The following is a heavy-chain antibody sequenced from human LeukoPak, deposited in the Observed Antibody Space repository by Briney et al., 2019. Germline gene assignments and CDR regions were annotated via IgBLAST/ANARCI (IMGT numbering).Heavy chain of an antibody. CDR3: AKRYCTGGSCCPDY. V-gene: IGHV3-66*01. Sequence: GGSLRLSCAASGFDVSSNYMTWVRQAPGKGLEWVSVLYDGGSTYYADFVRGRFTISRDNSKNTLYLQMNSLRAEDTAVYYCAKRYCTGGSCCPDYWGQGTLVTVSS. CDR2: LYDGGST. J-gene: IGHJ4*02. CDR1: GFDVSSNY. D-gene: IGHD2-15*01.